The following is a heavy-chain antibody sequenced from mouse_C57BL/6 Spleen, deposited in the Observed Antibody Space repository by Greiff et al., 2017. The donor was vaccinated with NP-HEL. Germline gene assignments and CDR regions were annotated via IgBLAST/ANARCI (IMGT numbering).Heavy chain of an antibody. CDR2: INPYNGGT. CDR1: GYTFTDYY. D-gene: IGHD2-3*01. CDR3: ARERVGGYYGGYFDY. J-gene: IGHJ2*01. V-gene: IGHV1-19*01. Sequence: VQLQQSGPVLVKPGASVKMSCKASGYTFTDYYMNWVKQSHGKSLEWIGVINPYNGGTSYNQKFKGKATLTVDKSYSTAYMELNRLTSEDSAVYYCARERVGGYYGGYFDYWGQGTTLTVSS.